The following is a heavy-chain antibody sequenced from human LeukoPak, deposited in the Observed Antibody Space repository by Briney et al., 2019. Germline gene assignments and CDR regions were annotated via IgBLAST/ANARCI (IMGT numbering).Heavy chain of an antibody. V-gene: IGHV4-38-2*02. CDR3: ARDPNRNYGSGSYLRWFDP. CDR2: IYHSGST. J-gene: IGHJ5*02. Sequence: SETLSLTCTVSGYSISSGYYWGWIRQPPGKGLEWIGSIYHSGSTYYNPSLKSRVTISVDTSKNQFSLKLSSVTAADTAVYYCARDPNRNYGSGSYLRWFDPWGQGTLVTVSS. CDR1: GYSISSGYY. D-gene: IGHD3-10*01.